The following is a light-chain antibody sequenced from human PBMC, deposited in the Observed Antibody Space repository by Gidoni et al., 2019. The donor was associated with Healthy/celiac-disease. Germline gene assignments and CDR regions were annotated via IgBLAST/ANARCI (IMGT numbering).Light chain of an antibody. CDR1: QSVSSH. Sequence: EIVLTQSPATLSLSPGERDTRSCRASQSVSSHLAWYQQKPGQAPRLLIYDAANRATGIPAGFSGSGSGRDVTLTIISLEPEDFAVYYCQQRSNWHLYSFGQGTKLEIK. J-gene: IGKJ2*01. CDR3: QQRSNWHLYS. V-gene: IGKV3-11*02. CDR2: DAA.